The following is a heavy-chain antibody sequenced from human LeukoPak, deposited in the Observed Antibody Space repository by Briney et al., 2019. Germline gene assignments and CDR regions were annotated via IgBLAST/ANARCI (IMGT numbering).Heavy chain of an antibody. CDR1: GFTFSSYW. J-gene: IGHJ4*02. CDR2: IYSGGST. CDR3: ARGVYDYVWGSYRYTDY. V-gene: IGHV3-66*01. D-gene: IGHD3-16*02. Sequence: GGSLRLSCAASGFTFSSYWMHWVRQAPGKGLEWVSVIYSGGSTYYADSVKGRFTISRDNSKNTLYLQMNSLRAEDTAVYYCARGVYDYVWGSYRYTDYWGQGTLVTVSS.